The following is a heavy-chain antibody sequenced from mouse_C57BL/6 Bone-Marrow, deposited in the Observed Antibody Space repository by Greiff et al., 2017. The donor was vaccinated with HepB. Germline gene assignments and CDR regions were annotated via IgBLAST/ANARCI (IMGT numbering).Heavy chain of an antibody. J-gene: IGHJ3*01. D-gene: IGHD2-4*01. CDR2: ISSGGSYT. Sequence: EVQRVEPGGDLVKPGGSLKLSCAASGFTFSSYGMSWVRQTPDKRLEWVATISSGGSYTYYPDSVKGRFTIPRDNAKNTLYLQMSILKSEDTAMYYCAGMGDYDVAYWGQGTLVTVSA. CDR3: AGMGDYDVAY. V-gene: IGHV5-6*01. CDR1: GFTFSSYG.